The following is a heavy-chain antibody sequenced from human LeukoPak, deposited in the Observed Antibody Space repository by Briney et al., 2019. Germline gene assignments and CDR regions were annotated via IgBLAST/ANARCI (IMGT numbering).Heavy chain of an antibody. V-gene: IGHV1-8*01. J-gene: IGHJ4*02. CDR1: GYTFTSYD. D-gene: IGHD3-10*01. CDR2: MNPKSGNT. CDR3: ASSGYYGSGSYYRAGGDY. Sequence: GASVKVSCKASGYTFTSYDINWVRHATGQGLEWMGWMNPKSGNTGDAQKFQGRVTMTRNTSISTAYMELSSLRSEDSAVYYCASSGYYGSGSYYRAGGDYWGQGTLVTVSS.